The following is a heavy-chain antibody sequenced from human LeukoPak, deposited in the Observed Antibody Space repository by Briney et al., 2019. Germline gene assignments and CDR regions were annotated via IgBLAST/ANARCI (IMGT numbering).Heavy chain of an antibody. J-gene: IGHJ3*02. CDR3: ARTGHYYDSSGYAFDI. CDR1: GFTFDDYG. V-gene: IGHV3-20*04. D-gene: IGHD3-22*01. Sequence: GGSLRLSCAASGFTFDDYGMSWVRQAPGKGLEWVSGINWNGGSTGYADSVEGRFTISRDNAKNSLYLQMNSLRAEDTALYYCARTGHYYDSSGYAFDIWGQGTMVTVSS. CDR2: INWNGGST.